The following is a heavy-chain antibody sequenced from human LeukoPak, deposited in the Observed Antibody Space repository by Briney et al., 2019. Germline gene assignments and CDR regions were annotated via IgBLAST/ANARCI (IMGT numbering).Heavy chain of an antibody. CDR3: ARDPTPFDS. Sequence: GASVKVSCKASGYTFTSYAMNWVRQAPGQGLEWMGWIAANTGNPTYAQDFTGRFVFSLDTSVNTAYLQINSLKAEDTAVYYCARDPTPFDSWGQGTLVTVSS. CDR2: IAANTGNP. CDR1: GYTFTSYA. V-gene: IGHV7-4-1*02. J-gene: IGHJ4*02.